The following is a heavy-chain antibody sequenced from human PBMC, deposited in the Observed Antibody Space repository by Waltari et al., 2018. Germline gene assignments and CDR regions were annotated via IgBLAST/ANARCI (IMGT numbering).Heavy chain of an antibody. V-gene: IGHV1-69*01. CDR1: GGTFSSYA. J-gene: IGHJ6*02. CDR3: ARSLVTGYYNVYYYYYGMDV. D-gene: IGHD3-9*01. CDR2: GIPIFGTA. Sequence: QVQLVQSGAEVKKPGSSVKVSCKASGGTFSSYAISWVRQAPGQGLGWMGGGIPIFGTANSAQKFQGRVTITADESTSTAYMELSSLRSEDTAVYYCARSLVTGYYNVYYYYYGMDVWGQGTTVTVSS.